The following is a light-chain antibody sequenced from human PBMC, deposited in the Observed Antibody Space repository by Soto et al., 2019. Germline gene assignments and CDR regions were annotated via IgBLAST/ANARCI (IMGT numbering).Light chain of an antibody. CDR2: DVS. V-gene: IGLV2-11*01. Sequence: QSALTQPRSVSGSPGQSVTISCTGTSSDVGGYNYVSWYQQHPGKAPKLMIYDVSKRPSGVPDRSSGSKSGNTASLTISGLRAEEEADYYCCSYAGSFVVFGGGTELTVL. CDR1: SSDVGGYNY. J-gene: IGLJ2*01. CDR3: CSYAGSFVV.